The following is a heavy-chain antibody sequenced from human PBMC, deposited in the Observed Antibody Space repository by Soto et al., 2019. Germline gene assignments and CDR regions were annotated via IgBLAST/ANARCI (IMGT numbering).Heavy chain of an antibody. CDR3: AKETYYYDSSGYYYFDY. Sequence: GGSLRLSCAASGFTFSSYGMHWVRQAPGKGLEWVAVISYDGSNKYYADSVKGRFTISRDDSKNTLYLQMNSLRAEDTAVYYCAKETYYYDSSGYYYFDYWGQGTLVTVSS. V-gene: IGHV3-30*18. CDR2: ISYDGSNK. D-gene: IGHD3-22*01. CDR1: GFTFSSYG. J-gene: IGHJ4*02.